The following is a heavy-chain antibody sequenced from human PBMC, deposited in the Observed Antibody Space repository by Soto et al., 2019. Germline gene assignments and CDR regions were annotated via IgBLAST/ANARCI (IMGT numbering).Heavy chain of an antibody. D-gene: IGHD2-15*01. CDR3: AREVALGSGKWFDP. Sequence: ASVKVSCKASGHTFTVYYIHWVRQAPGQGLEWMGWINPNSGGPNYAQKFQGRVTMTRDTSISTAYMELSSLRSDDTAVYYCAREVALGSGKWFDPWGQGTLVTVSS. CDR1: GHTFTVYY. V-gene: IGHV1-2*02. CDR2: INPNSGGP. J-gene: IGHJ5*02.